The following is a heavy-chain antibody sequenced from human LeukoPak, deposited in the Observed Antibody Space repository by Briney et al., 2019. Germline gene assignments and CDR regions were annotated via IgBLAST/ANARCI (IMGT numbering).Heavy chain of an antibody. CDR3: TRGGHGWYVSVFDS. CDR1: GDSVSSNSAS. D-gene: IGHD6-19*01. Sequence: SQTLSLTCAISGDSVSSNSASWNWIRQSPWRGLEWLGRTYYRSRWYYDYAVSVKSRVTINPDTSKNQFSLQMSSVTPEDTAVYYCTRGGHGWYVSVFDSWGQGTLVTVSS. J-gene: IGHJ5*01. CDR2: TYYRSRWYY. V-gene: IGHV6-1*01.